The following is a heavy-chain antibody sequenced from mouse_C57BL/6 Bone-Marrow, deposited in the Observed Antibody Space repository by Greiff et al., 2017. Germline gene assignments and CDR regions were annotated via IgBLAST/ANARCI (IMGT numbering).Heavy chain of an antibody. Sequence: EVKLVESGGGLVQPGGSLSLSCAASGFTFTDYYMSWVRQPPGKALEWIGFIRNKANGYTTEYSASVKGRFTISKDNCQSILYLQINALRAEDSATYYCARGYYYFDYWVQGTTLTVSS. CDR2: IRNKANGYTT. CDR3: ARGYYYFDY. CDR1: GFTFTDYY. D-gene: IGHD2-3*01. V-gene: IGHV7-3*01. J-gene: IGHJ2*01.